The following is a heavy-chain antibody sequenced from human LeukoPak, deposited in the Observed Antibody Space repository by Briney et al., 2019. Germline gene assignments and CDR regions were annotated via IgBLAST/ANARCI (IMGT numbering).Heavy chain of an antibody. Sequence: GGSLRLSCAASGFTFSSYAMSWVRQAPGKGLEWVSVVSGSGSTYYADSVKGRFTISRDNSKNTLYLQMNSLRAEDTAVYYCAKAGSIAAAGIVYWGQGTLVTVSS. V-gene: IGHV3-23*01. CDR2: VSGSGST. CDR3: AKAGSIAAAGIVY. CDR1: GFTFSSYA. D-gene: IGHD6-13*01. J-gene: IGHJ4*02.